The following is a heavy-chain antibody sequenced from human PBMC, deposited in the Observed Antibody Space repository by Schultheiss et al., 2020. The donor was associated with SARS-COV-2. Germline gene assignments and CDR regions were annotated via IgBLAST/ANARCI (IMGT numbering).Heavy chain of an antibody. Sequence: GSLRLSCTVSGGSISSYYWSWIRQPPGKGLEWIGYIYYSGSTNYNPSLKSRVTISVDTSKNQFSLKLSSVTAADTAVYYCARLTGAGAFDIWGQGTMVTVSS. CDR2: IYYSGST. CDR1: GGSISSYY. V-gene: IGHV4-59*08. J-gene: IGHJ3*02. CDR3: ARLTGAGAFDI. D-gene: IGHD1-26*01.